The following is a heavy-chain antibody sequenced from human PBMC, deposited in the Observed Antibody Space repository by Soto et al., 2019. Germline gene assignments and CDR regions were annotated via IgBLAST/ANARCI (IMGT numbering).Heavy chain of an antibody. J-gene: IGHJ4*02. CDR3: ARGPSGDKVDY. Sequence: QVQLQESGPRLVSPSQTLSLTCSVSGGAISSTSYYWSWIRQSPDKGLEWLGHSYKGGTTYTSPSLKGLLTISAETSKTPSSLKLNSVTAADTAVYYCARGPSGDKVDYLGQGIQVTVSS. D-gene: IGHD7-27*01. V-gene: IGHV4-30-4*01. CDR2: SYKGGTT. CDR1: GGAISSTSYY.